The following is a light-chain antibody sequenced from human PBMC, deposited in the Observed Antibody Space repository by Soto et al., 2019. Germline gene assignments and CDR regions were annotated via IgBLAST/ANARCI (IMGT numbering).Light chain of an antibody. CDR3: LLWYSNSDHVV. Sequence: SYELTQPPSVSVAPGQTARITCGGSNIGRKSVHWYQQKPGQAPVVVVYDDRDRPSGIPERFSGSNTGNTATLTISRVEAGDEADYYCLLWYSNSDHVVFGGGTKVTVL. CDR2: DDR. J-gene: IGLJ2*01. CDR1: NIGRKS. V-gene: IGLV3-21*02.